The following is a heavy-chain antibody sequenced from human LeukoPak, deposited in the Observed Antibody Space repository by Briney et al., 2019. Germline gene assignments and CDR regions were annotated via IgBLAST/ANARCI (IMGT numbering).Heavy chain of an antibody. Sequence: ASVKVSCKASGYTSTNYGISWVRQAPGQGLEWMGWISIYNGNTDYAQKLRGRVTMTTDTSTSTAYMELRSLRSDDTAVYYCARITYVFWSGYYMPGDPWGQGTLVTVSS. V-gene: IGHV1-18*01. CDR3: ARITYVFWSGYYMPGDP. CDR1: GYTSTNYG. J-gene: IGHJ5*02. CDR2: ISIYNGNT. D-gene: IGHD3-3*01.